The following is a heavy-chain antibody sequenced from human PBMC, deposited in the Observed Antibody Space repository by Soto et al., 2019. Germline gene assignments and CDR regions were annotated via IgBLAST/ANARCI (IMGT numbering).Heavy chain of an antibody. J-gene: IGHJ4*02. Sequence: EVQLVESGGYLVQPGGSLRLSCAASGFTFSGYSMHWVRQDPGQGLEYVSAISVDGNAFYANSARDRFTISRDNSKNTLILQMGRLRPEDTAMYFCVRVGSGYDYWAQGTLVIVAS. V-gene: IGHV3-64*01. CDR3: VRVGSGYDY. CDR2: ISVDGNA. CDR1: GFTFSGYS. D-gene: IGHD1-26*01.